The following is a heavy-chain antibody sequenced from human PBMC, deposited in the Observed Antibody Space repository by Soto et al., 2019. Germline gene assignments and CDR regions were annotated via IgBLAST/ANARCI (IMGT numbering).Heavy chain of an antibody. CDR2: IIPILGIA. CDR3: ATSGGDDAFDI. CDR1: GGTFSSYT. J-gene: IGHJ3*02. Sequence: QVQLVQSGAEVKKPGSSVKVSCKASGGTFSSYTISWLRQAPGQGLEWMGRIIPILGIANYAQKFQGRVTITADKSTSTAYMELSSLRSEDTAVYYCATSGGDDAFDIWGQGTMVTVSS. V-gene: IGHV1-69*02. D-gene: IGHD3-16*01.